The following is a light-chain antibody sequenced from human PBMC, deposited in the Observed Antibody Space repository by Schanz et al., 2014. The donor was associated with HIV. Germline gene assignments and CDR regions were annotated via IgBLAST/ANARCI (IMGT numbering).Light chain of an antibody. CDR1: SSNIGSDT. Sequence: QSVLTQPPSASGTPGQGITISCSGSSSNIGSDTVNWYQQLPGTAPKVLIYRNNQRPSGVPDRFSGSKSGTSASLAISGLQSEDEADYHCAAWDDSLNGPMFGGGTKLTVL. CDR2: RNN. V-gene: IGLV1-44*01. CDR3: AAWDDSLNGPM. J-gene: IGLJ3*02.